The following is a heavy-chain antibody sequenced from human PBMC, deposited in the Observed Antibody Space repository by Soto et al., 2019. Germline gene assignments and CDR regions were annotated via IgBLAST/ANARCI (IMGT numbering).Heavy chain of an antibody. CDR2: IYYSGST. CDR1: GGSISSSSYY. CDR3: ARHSVDMITFGDPWQFDY. V-gene: IGHV4-39*01. Sequence: SETLSLTCTFSGGSISSSSYYLGWIRQPPGKGLEWIGSIYYSGSTYYNPSLKSRVTISVDTSKNQFSLKLSSVTAADTAVYYCARHSVDMITFGDPWQFDYWGQGTLVTVSS. J-gene: IGHJ4*02. D-gene: IGHD3-16*01.